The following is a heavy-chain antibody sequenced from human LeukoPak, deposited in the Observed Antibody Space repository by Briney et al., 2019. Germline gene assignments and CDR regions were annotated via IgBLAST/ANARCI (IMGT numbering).Heavy chain of an antibody. CDR2: ISWNSGSI. CDR1: GFTFDDYA. V-gene: IGHV3-9*01. Sequence: GGSLRLSCAASGFTFDDYAMHWVRQAPGKGLEWVSGISWNSGSIGYADSVKGRFTISRDNAKNSLYLQMNSLRAEDTALYYCAKALPPGDDSSGYYYNDAFDIWGQGTMVTVSS. CDR3: AKALPPGDDSSGYYYNDAFDI. J-gene: IGHJ3*02. D-gene: IGHD3-22*01.